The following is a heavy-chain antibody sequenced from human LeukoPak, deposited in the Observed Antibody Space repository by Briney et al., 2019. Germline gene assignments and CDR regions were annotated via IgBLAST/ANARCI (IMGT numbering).Heavy chain of an antibody. D-gene: IGHD1-14*01. CDR2: IRDDGGIE. J-gene: IGHJ4*02. CDR1: GFTFSDYG. Sequence: GGSLRLSCAASGFTFSDYGMHWVRQAPGKGLEWVAFIRDDGGIEYYADSVKGRFTISRDNSKNTLYLQMNSLRAEDTAVYYCATGQNRLNIDNWGQGTLVTVSS. CDR3: ATGQNRLNIDN. V-gene: IGHV3-30*02.